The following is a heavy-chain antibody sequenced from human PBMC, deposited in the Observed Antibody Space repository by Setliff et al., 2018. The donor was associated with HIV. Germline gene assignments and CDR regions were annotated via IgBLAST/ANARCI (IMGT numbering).Heavy chain of an antibody. J-gene: IGHJ4*02. CDR2: IKTKTDGGTT. CDR3: TSARDFWSGYYTVPYYFHY. CDR1: GFTFGDYA. D-gene: IGHD3-3*01. V-gene: IGHV3-49*04. Sequence: PGGSLRLSCTASGFTFGDYAMSWVRQAPGKGLEWLGLIKTKTDGGTTDYAAPVKGRFTISRDDSKSVAYLQLNSLKTEDTAVYYCTSARDFWSGYYTVPYYFHYWGQGTLVTVSS.